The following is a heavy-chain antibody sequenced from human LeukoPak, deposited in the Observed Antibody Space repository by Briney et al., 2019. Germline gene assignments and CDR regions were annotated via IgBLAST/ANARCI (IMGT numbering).Heavy chain of an antibody. CDR1: GGSINSGGYY. CDR3: ARYLRYQLLSAFDI. CDR2: IYYSGST. D-gene: IGHD2-2*01. J-gene: IGHJ3*02. V-gene: IGHV4-31*03. Sequence: SETLSLTCTVSGGSINSGGYYWSWIRQHPGKGLEWIGYIYYSGSTYYNPSLKSRVTISVDTSKNQFSLKLSSVTAADTAVYYCARYLRYQLLSAFDIWGQGTMVTVSS.